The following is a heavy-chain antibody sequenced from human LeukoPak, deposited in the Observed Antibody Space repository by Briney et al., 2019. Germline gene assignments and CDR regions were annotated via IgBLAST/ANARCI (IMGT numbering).Heavy chain of an antibody. Sequence: ASVKVSCKASGYTSTSYYMHWVRQAPGQGLEWMGIINPSGGSTSYAQKFQGRVTMTRDTSTSTVYMELGSLRSEDTAVYYCARDSPAVGFDYWGQGTLVTVSS. CDR3: ARDSPAVGFDY. CDR2: INPSGGST. J-gene: IGHJ4*02. V-gene: IGHV1-46*01. D-gene: IGHD3-16*01. CDR1: GYTSTSYY.